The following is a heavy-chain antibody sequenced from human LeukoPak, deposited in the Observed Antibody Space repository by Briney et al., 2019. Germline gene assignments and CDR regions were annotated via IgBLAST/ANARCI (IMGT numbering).Heavy chain of an antibody. CDR2: ISSSGDNT. Sequence: GGSLRLSCAASEFTFTLYALNWVRQAPGKGLEWVSSISSSGDNTYYADSVKGWFTISRDNSKNTLFLQMNSLTAEDTAVYYCANNKSPGLTFYFDFWGQGAPVTVSS. CDR3: ANNKSPGLTFYFDF. J-gene: IGHJ4*02. D-gene: IGHD1-14*01. CDR1: EFTFTLYA. V-gene: IGHV3-23*01.